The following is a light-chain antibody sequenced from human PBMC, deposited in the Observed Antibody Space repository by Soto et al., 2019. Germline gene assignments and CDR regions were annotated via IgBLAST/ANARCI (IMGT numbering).Light chain of an antibody. CDR1: QSVSSNS. CDR3: QQYISTPWT. J-gene: IGKJ1*01. Sequence: EIVLTQSPGTLSLFPGERATLSCRASQSVSSNSLAWYQHKPGQAPWLVMYGASTRATDIPDRFSGSGSGSGTAFTLTISRLEAEDFAVYYCQQYISTPWTFGQGTKVEIK. V-gene: IGKV3-20*01. CDR2: GAS.